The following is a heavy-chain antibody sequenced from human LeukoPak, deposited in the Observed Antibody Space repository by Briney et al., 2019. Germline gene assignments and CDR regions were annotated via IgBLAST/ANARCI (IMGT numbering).Heavy chain of an antibody. CDR3: ASVYYDFWSGYGGDYMDV. CDR1: GGSISSGSYY. Sequence: SETRSLTCTVSGGSISSGSYYWGWIRQPPGKGLEWIGSIYYSGSTYYNPSLKSRVTISVDTSKNQFSLKLSSVTAADTAVYYCASVYYDFWSGYGGDYMDVWGKGTTVTVSS. J-gene: IGHJ6*03. D-gene: IGHD3-3*01. V-gene: IGHV4-39*07. CDR2: IYYSGST.